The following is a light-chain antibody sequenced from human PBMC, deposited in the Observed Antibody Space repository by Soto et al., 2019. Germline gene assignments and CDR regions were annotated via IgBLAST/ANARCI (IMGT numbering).Light chain of an antibody. V-gene: IGKV3-20*01. CDR3: QQYDTDAWT. CDR1: QSVAANS. Sequence: EIVLTQSPGTLSLSPGERATLSCRASQSVAANSLAWYQHKPGQGPRLLIYGTSSRATGIPDRFSGGGSGTAFTLTIGRLEPEDFAVYYCQQYDTDAWTFGQGTK. CDR2: GTS. J-gene: IGKJ1*01.